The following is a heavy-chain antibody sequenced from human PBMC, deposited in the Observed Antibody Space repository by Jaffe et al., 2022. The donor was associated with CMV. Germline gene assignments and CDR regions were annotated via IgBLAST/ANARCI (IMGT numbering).Heavy chain of an antibody. J-gene: IGHJ6*02. CDR1: GGTFSSYA. Sequence: QVQLVQSGAEVKKPGSSVKVSCKASGGTFSSYAISWVRQAPGQGLEWMGGIIPIFGTANYAQKFQGRVTITADESTSTAYMELSSLRSEDTAVYYCAREEIGVYYYDSSYYYYGMDVWGQGTTVTVSS. D-gene: IGHD3-22*01. V-gene: IGHV1-69*01. CDR2: IIPIFGTA. CDR3: AREEIGVYYYDSSYYYYGMDV.